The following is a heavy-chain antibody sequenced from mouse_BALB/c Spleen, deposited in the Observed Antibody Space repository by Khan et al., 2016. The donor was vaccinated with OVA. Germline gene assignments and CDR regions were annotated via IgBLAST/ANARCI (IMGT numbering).Heavy chain of an antibody. V-gene: IGHV3-2*02. Sequence: EVQLQESGPGLVKPSQSLSLTCTVTGYSITSDYAWNWIRQFPGNKLEWMGFISYSGNTKYNPSLKSRISLTRATSKNQFFLQLNSVTPEDTATYYCARVYGGDFDYWGQGTTLIVSS. CDR1: GYSITSDYA. CDR2: ISYSGNT. D-gene: IGHD2-10*02. CDR3: ARVYGGDFDY. J-gene: IGHJ2*01.